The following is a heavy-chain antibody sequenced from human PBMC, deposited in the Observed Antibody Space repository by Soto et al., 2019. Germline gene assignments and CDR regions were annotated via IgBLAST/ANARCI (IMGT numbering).Heavy chain of an antibody. Sequence: GGSLRLSCAASGFTFSSYAMSWVRQAPGKGLEWVSAISGSGGSTYYADSVKGRFTISRDNSKNTLYLQMNSLRAEDTAVYYCAKTRQIEAAGYYYYYGMDVWGQGTTVTVSS. CDR1: GFTFSSYA. V-gene: IGHV3-23*01. J-gene: IGHJ6*02. CDR3: AKTRQIEAAGYYYYYGMDV. D-gene: IGHD6-13*01. CDR2: ISGSGGST.